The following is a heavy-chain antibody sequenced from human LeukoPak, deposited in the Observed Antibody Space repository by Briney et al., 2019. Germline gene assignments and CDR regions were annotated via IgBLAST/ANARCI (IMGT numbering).Heavy chain of an antibody. V-gene: IGHV3-23*01. CDR2: ISGSGGST. Sequence: GGSLRFSCAASGFTFSSYAMSWVRQAPGKGLEWVSAISGSGGSTYYADSVKGRFTISRDNSKNTLYLQMNSLRAEDTAVYYCAKWGGAYYYGSGVDYWGQGTLVTVSS. CDR3: AKWGGAYYYGSGVDY. CDR1: GFTFSSYA. D-gene: IGHD3-10*01. J-gene: IGHJ4*02.